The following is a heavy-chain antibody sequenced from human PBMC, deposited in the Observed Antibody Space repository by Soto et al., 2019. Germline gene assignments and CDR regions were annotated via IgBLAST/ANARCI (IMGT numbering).Heavy chain of an antibody. J-gene: IGHJ4*02. D-gene: IGHD2-15*01. CDR3: AKDGAPRYCGRSSCRPAGAY. CDR1: GFTFSNYG. Sequence: QVQLVESGGGVVQPGRSLRLSCAGSGFTFSNYGLHWVRQAPGKGLEWVAVISYDGSHKYYADSVKGRFTISRDNSNNMLYLQMDSLRAEDTAVYYCAKDGAPRYCGRSSCRPAGAYWGQGTRVTVSS. V-gene: IGHV3-30*18. CDR2: ISYDGSHK.